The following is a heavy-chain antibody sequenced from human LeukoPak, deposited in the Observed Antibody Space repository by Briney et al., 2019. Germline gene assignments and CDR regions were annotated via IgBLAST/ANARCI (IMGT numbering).Heavy chain of an antibody. CDR3: AREGAAAVYFDY. J-gene: IGHJ4*02. CDR2: ISSSSSYI. D-gene: IGHD6-13*01. V-gene: IGHV3-21*01. CDR1: GFTFSSYS. Sequence: GGSLRLSCAASGFTFSSYSMNWVRQAPGKGLEWVSSISSSSSYIYYADSVKGRFTISRDNAKNSLYLQMNSLRAEDTAVYYCAREGAAAVYFDYWGQGTLVTVSS.